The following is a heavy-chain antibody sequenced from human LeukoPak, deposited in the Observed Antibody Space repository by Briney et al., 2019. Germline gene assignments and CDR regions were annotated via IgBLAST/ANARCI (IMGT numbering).Heavy chain of an antibody. D-gene: IGHD2-8*01. J-gene: IGHJ6*02. CDR3: AKGNGPDQYGMDV. Sequence: PPGGSLRLSCLTSGFTLSTNAMSWVRQAPGKGLEWISGISGSGASTYYADSVKGRFTISRDDSRNTLYLQMDSLRGDDTAVYYCAKGNGPDQYGMDVWGQGTTVTVSS. CDR1: GFTLSTNA. V-gene: IGHV3-23*01. CDR2: ISGSGAST.